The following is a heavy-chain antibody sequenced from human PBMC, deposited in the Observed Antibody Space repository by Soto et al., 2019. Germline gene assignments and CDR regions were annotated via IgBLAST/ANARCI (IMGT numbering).Heavy chain of an antibody. D-gene: IGHD6-19*01. V-gene: IGHV6-1*01. CDR1: GDSVSSNTAA. Sequence: SQTLSLTCAISGDSVSSNTAAWNWIRSSPSRGLEWLGRTYYRSNWRHDYAVSVKSRITVNPDTSKNHFSLQLNSVTPDDTTVYYCARGVAGSGFDLWGQGTLVTVSS. CDR2: TYYRSNWRH. J-gene: IGHJ4*02. CDR3: ARGVAGSGFDL.